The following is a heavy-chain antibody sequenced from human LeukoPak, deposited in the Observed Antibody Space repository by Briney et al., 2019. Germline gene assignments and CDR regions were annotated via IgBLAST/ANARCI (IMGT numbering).Heavy chain of an antibody. V-gene: IGHV3-7*01. D-gene: IGHD2-8*01. CDR1: GFTVSSYW. CDR2: IKQDGSEK. CDR3: AREVYAIPGYYYYYMDV. Sequence: PGGSLRLSCAASGFTVSSYWMSWVRQAPGKGLEWVANIKQDGSEKYYVDSVKGRFTISRDNAKNSLYLQMNSLRAEDTAVYYCAREVYAIPGYYYYYMDVWGKGTTVTVSS. J-gene: IGHJ6*03.